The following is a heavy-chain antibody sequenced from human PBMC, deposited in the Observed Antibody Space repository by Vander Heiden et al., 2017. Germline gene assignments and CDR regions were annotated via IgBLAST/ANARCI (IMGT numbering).Heavy chain of an antibody. J-gene: IGHJ4*02. Sequence: EVQLVQSGGGLLQPGGSLELSCGASGSPFSSYTMTWVRQTPGKGLEWISYISATGVTIYYSQSVEGRFTISRDNVKNSLYLQMNNLRDDDTGVYYCARDPKLYGAFGPYFDYWGQGVLVTVAS. CDR1: GSPFSSYT. CDR2: ISATGVTI. V-gene: IGHV3-48*02. CDR3: ARDPKLYGAFGPYFDY. D-gene: IGHD2-15*01.